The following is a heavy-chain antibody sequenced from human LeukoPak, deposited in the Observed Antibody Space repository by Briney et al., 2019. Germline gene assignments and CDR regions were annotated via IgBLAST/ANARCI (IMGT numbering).Heavy chain of an antibody. V-gene: IGHV7-4-1*04. CDR3: ARDYSYGLQYNWFDP. CDR1: GYTFTSYA. CDR2: INTNTGNP. Sequence: ASVKVSCKASGYTFTSYAMNWVRQAPGQGLEWMGWINTNTGNPTYAQGFTGRFVFSLDTSVSMAYLQISSLKAEDTAVYYCARDYSYGLQYNWFDPWGQGTLVTVSS. D-gene: IGHD5-18*01. J-gene: IGHJ5*02.